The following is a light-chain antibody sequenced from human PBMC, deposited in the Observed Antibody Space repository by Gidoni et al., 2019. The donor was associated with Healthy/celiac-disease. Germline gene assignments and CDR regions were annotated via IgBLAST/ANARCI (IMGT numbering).Light chain of an antibody. V-gene: IGKV3-15*01. J-gene: IGKJ5*01. CDR3: QQHNNWPLIT. CDR2: CAS. Sequence: EIVMTQSPATLSVSPGERATLSCRASQSVSSNLAWYQQKPGQAPRLLIYCASTRATGIPARFSGSGCGREFTLTISSLQSEDFAVYYCQQHNNWPLITFXXXTRLEIK. CDR1: QSVSSN.